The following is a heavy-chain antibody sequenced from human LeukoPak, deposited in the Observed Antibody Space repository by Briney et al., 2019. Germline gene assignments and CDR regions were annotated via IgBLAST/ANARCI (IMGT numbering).Heavy chain of an antibody. Sequence: PSETLSLTCTVSGGSISSYYWSWLRQPPRKGLEWIGYIYYSGSTNYNPSLKSRVTISVDTSKNQFSLKLSSATAADTAVYYCARALKPLWFGELSPYYFDYWGQGTLVTVSS. D-gene: IGHD3-10*01. CDR3: ARALKPLWFGELSPYYFDY. V-gene: IGHV4-59*01. CDR1: GGSISSYY. CDR2: IYYSGST. J-gene: IGHJ4*02.